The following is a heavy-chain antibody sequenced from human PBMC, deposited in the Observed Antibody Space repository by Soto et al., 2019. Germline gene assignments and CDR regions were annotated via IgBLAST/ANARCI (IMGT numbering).Heavy chain of an antibody. CDR2: IYLDDGK. CDR3: AHMHRDESDGGYYPLKFDY. CDR1: GVSLSTSAEG. J-gene: IGHJ4*02. V-gene: IGHV2-5*02. Sequence: SGPTLANPTQTFTLTCTLSGVSLSTSAEGVGWIRQPPGKALEWPALIYLDDGKRYRPSLESRLNITQDTSKNQVVIRLANVDHADTGTYFCAHMHRDESDGGYYPLKFDYWGQGALVTVSS. D-gene: IGHD3-22*01.